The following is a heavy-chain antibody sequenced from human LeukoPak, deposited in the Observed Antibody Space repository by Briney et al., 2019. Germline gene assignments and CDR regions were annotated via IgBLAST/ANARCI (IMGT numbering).Heavy chain of an antibody. D-gene: IGHD2-2*01. J-gene: IGHJ3*02. CDR2: INTDGSST. Sequence: GGSLRLSCAASGFTFSSYWMHWVRQAPGKGLVWVSRINTDGSSTSYADSVKGRFTISRDNAKNTLFLQMNSLSAEDTAVYYCARDGVWYQPDAFDIWGQGTMVTVSS. CDR1: GFTFSSYW. CDR3: ARDGVWYQPDAFDI. V-gene: IGHV3-74*01.